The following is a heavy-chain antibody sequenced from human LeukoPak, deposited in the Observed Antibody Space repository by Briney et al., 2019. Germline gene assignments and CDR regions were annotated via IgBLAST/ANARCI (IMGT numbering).Heavy chain of an antibody. Sequence: PGRSLRLSCAASGFIFSKNAMHWVRQAPGKGLEWVAFIPSDGSHKDYTDSVKDRFTISRDNSKYMLYLQMNSLRPDDTAVYYCAKTRNLAAAGYFDSWGQGTLVTVSS. D-gene: IGHD6-13*01. CDR1: GFIFSKNA. V-gene: IGHV3-30*02. CDR3: AKTRNLAAAGYFDS. J-gene: IGHJ4*02. CDR2: IPSDGSHK.